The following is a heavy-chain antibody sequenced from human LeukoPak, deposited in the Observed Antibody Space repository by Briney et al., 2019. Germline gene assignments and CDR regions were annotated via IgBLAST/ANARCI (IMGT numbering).Heavy chain of an antibody. V-gene: IGHV3-48*01. CDR3: AKGSSHWRDYYYFDY. CDR2: INDRSNAI. CDR1: GYIFSLYA. J-gene: IGHJ4*02. D-gene: IGHD5-12*01. Sequence: GGSLRLSCAAPGYIFSLYAMNWVRQAPGKGLEWIAYINDRSNAIYYADSVKGRFTISRDNSKSSLYLQMKDLRADDTAVYYCAKGSSHWRDYYYFDYWGQGTLVTVSS.